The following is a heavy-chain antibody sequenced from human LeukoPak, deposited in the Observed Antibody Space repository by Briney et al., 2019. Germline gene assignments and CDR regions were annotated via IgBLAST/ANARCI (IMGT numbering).Heavy chain of an antibody. CDR3: ARESSGWYDY. J-gene: IGHJ4*02. D-gene: IGHD6-19*01. Sequence: PSETLSLTCAVSGGSISSGGYSWSWMRQPPGKGLEWIGYIYHSGSTYYNPSLKSRVTISVDRSKNQFSLKLSSVTAADTAVYYCARESSGWYDYWGQGTLVTVSS. CDR2: IYHSGST. CDR1: GGSISSGGYS. V-gene: IGHV4-30-2*01.